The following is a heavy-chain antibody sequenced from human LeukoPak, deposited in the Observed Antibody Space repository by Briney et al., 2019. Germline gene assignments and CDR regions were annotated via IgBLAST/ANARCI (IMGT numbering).Heavy chain of an antibody. Sequence: GESLRISCKGSGYSFSNYWISWVRQMPGKGLEWMGRIDPSDSYTNYSPSFQGHVTISTDKSINTAYPQWSSLKASDTAMYYCARQIASIGYYEDYWGQGTLVTVSS. V-gene: IGHV5-10-1*01. CDR3: ARQIASIGYYEDY. D-gene: IGHD3-3*01. CDR1: GYSFSNYW. CDR2: IDPSDSYT. J-gene: IGHJ4*02.